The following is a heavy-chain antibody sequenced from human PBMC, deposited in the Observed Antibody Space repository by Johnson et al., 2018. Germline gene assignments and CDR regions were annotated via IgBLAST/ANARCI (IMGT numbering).Heavy chain of an antibody. J-gene: IGHJ3*02. CDR3: ARDGELERSYAFDI. Sequence: QVQLVQSGGGVVQPGRSLRLSCAASGFTFTSYGMHWVRQAPGKGLEWVAVISYDGSNTYYADSVKGRFTISRDNAKNTLYLQMHSLRAEDTAIYYCARDGELERSYAFDIWGQGTMVTVSS. D-gene: IGHD1-1*01. CDR1: GFTFTSYG. CDR2: ISYDGSNT. V-gene: IGHV3-30*03.